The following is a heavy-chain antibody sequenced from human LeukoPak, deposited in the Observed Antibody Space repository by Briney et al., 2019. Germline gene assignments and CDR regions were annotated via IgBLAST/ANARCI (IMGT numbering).Heavy chain of an antibody. CDR2: IYISGST. CDR3: ARDLGIAAAGTPSGAFDI. V-gene: IGHV4-4*07. J-gene: IGHJ3*02. CDR1: GGSISTYY. Sequence: PSETLSLTCTVSGGSISTYYWSWIRQPAGKGLEWIGRIYISGSTNYNPSLKSRVSMSVDTSKNHFSLKLSSVTAADTAVYYCARDLGIAAAGTPSGAFDIWGQGTMVTVSS. D-gene: IGHD6-13*01.